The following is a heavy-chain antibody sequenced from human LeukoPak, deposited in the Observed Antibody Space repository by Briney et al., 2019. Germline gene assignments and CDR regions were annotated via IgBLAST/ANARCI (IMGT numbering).Heavy chain of an antibody. CDR2: INPNSGGT. Sequence: ASVKVSCKASGYTFTGYYMHWVRQAPGQGLEWMGWINPNSGGTNYAQKFQGRVTMTRDTSISTAYMELSRLRSDDTAVYYCARGFKGSGSGRPHNWFDPWGQGTLVTVSS. J-gene: IGHJ5*02. D-gene: IGHD3-10*01. V-gene: IGHV1-2*02. CDR1: GYTFTGYY. CDR3: ARGFKGSGSGRPHNWFDP.